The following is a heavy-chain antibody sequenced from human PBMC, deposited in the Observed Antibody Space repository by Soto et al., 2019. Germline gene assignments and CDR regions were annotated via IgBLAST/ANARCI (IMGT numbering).Heavy chain of an antibody. CDR2: IYYSGST. J-gene: IGHJ4*02. D-gene: IGHD6-6*01. Sequence: SETLSLTCTVSGGSISSGGYYWSWIRQHPGKGLEWIGYIYYSGSTYYNPSLKSRVTISVDTSKNQFSLKLSSVTAADTAVYYCARDLVGIAARPARLFDYWGQGTLVTVSS. V-gene: IGHV4-31*03. CDR3: ARDLVGIAARPARLFDY. CDR1: GGSISSGGYY.